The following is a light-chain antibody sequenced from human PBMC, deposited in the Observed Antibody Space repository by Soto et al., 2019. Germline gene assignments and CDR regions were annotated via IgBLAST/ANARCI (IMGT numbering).Light chain of an antibody. Sequence: DIQMTQSPSSVSASVGDRVTITGRASQSISSYLNWYQQKPGKAPKLLIYAAYSLQSGVQSRFSGSGSGTDFTLTISSLQPEDFATYYCHQSYSTLWTFGQGTKVDIK. CDR3: HQSYSTLWT. J-gene: IGKJ1*01. V-gene: IGKV1-39*01. CDR2: AAY. CDR1: QSISSY.